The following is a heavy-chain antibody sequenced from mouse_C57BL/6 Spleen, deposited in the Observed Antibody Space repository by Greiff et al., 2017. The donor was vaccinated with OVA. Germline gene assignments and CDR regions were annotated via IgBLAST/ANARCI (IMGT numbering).Heavy chain of an antibody. CDR3: ARNLLWSCAY. CDR1: GFTFSDYG. J-gene: IGHJ3*01. Sequence: EVMLVESGGGLVKPGGSLTLSCVASGFTFSDYGMHWVRQAPEKGLEWVAYISSGSSTIYYADTVKGRFTISRDNAKNTLFLQMTSLRSEDTAMYYCARNLLWSCAYWGQGTLVTVSA. V-gene: IGHV5-17*01. D-gene: IGHD2-10*01. CDR2: ISSGSSTI.